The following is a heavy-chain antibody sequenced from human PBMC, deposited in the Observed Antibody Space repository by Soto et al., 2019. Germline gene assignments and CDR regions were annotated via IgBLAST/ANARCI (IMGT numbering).Heavy chain of an antibody. CDR2: ISYDGNNK. CDR1: GFTFSSYA. D-gene: IGHD2-15*01. Sequence: QVQLVESGGDVVQPGRSLRLSCAASGFTFSSYAMYWVRQAPGKGLEWVAVISYDGNNKYYADSVKGRFTISRDNSKNTVYLQMNSLRAEDTAVYYCARAGCDGGSCYTLVGLRYGMDVWGQGTTVTVSS. V-gene: IGHV3-30-3*01. CDR3: ARAGCDGGSCYTLVGLRYGMDV. J-gene: IGHJ6*02.